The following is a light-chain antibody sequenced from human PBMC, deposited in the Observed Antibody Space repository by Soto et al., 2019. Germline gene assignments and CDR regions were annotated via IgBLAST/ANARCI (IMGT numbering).Light chain of an antibody. CDR2: DVS. J-gene: IGLJ1*01. V-gene: IGLV2-14*03. CDR1: SSDVGGYNY. Sequence: QSVLTQPASVSGSPGQSITISCTGTSSDVGGYNYVSWYQHHPDKAPKLMIYDVSNRPSGVSNRFSGSKSGNTASLTISGLQPEDEFFYYCCSNKTYNPPQIVSGTGTKVPVL. CDR3: CSNKTYNPPQIV.